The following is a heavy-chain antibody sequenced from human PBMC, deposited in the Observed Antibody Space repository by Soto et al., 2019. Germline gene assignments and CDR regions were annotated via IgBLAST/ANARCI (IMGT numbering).Heavy chain of an antibody. J-gene: IGHJ4*02. CDR1: GFTFSSYA. D-gene: IGHD2-15*01. CDR3: ARDGKQWRYGGYFDY. Sequence: GGSLRLSCAASGFTFSSYAMHWVRQAPGKGLEWVAVISYDGSNKYYADSVKGRFTISRDNSKNTLYLQMNSLRAEDTAVYYCARDGKQWRYGGYFDYWGPGTLVTVSS. CDR2: ISYDGSNK. V-gene: IGHV3-30-3*01.